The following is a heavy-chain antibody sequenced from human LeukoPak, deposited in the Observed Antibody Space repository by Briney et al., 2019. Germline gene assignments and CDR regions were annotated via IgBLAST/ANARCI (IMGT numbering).Heavy chain of an antibody. J-gene: IGHJ6*03. Sequence: SVKVSCKASGGTFSSYAISWVRQAPGQGLEWMGGIIPIFGTANYAQKFQGRVTITADKSTSTAYMELSSLRSEDTAVYYCARGLGSKYQLSYYYYYMDVWGKGTTVTVSS. CDR3: ARGLGSKYQLSYYYYYMDV. D-gene: IGHD2-2*01. CDR2: IIPIFGTA. V-gene: IGHV1-69*06. CDR1: GGTFSSYA.